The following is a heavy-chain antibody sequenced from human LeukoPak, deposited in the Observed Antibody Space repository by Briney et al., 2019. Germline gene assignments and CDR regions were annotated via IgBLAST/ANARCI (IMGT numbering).Heavy chain of an antibody. J-gene: IGHJ3*01. CDR3: ARSRDRYWDAFDV. D-gene: IGHD1-14*01. CDR1: GGSISSYY. V-gene: IGHV4-59*01. Sequence: SETLSLTCTVSGGSISSYYWSWIRQPPGKGLEWIGYIYYRGSTNYNPSLKSRVTISVDTSKKQFSLKLSSVTAADTAVYYCARSRDRYWDAFDVWGQGTMVTVSS. CDR2: IYYRGST.